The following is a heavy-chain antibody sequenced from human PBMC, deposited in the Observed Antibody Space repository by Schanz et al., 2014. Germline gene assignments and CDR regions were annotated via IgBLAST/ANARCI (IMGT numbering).Heavy chain of an antibody. CDR1: GFTFSSYA. Sequence: EVQLVESGGGWVQPGGSLRLSCAASGFTFSSYAMHWVRQAPGKGLEWVSNIPWNGAAIGYAGSVRGRFTISRDSAKNSLYLQMNSLRPEDTALYYCAKGSRSGSKVMDVWGKGTTVTVSS. CDR3: AKGSRSGSKVMDV. D-gene: IGHD3-10*01. V-gene: IGHV3-9*01. J-gene: IGHJ6*03. CDR2: IPWNGAAI.